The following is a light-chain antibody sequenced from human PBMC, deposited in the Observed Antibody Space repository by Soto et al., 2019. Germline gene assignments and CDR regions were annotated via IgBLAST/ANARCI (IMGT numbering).Light chain of an antibody. J-gene: IGLJ2*01. CDR3: QSYDSSLSGSDVV. V-gene: IGLV1-40*01. CDR1: SSNIGAGYD. CDR2: GNS. Sequence: QAVVTQPPSVSGAPGQRVTISCTGSSSNIGAGYDVHWYQRVPGTAPKLLIYGNSNRPSGVPDRFSGSKSGTSASLAITGLQAEDEADYYCQSYDSSLSGSDVVFGGGTKLTVL.